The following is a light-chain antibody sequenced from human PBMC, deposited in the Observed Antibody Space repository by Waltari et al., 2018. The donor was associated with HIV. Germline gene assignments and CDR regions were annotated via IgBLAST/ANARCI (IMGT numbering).Light chain of an antibody. CDR1: SSDIGAYAY. V-gene: IGLV2-14*03. CDR2: EVS. CDR3: SSYTRKNTYV. J-gene: IGLJ1*01. Sequence: QSALTQPASVSGSPGQSITISCTGSSSDIGAYAYVSWFQQHAGKAPKLLINEVSNRPSGISSRFSGSRSGNTATLSISGLQADDEADYYCSSYTRKNTYVFGSGTKVTVL.